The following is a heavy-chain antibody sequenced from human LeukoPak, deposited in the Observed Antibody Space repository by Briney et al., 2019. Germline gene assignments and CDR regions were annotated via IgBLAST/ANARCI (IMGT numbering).Heavy chain of an antibody. J-gene: IGHJ4*02. D-gene: IGHD3-10*01. CDR3: VIFYGSGSYYTIDY. CDR2: MNPNSGDT. CDR1: GYTFSGFY. Sequence: ASVKVSCKASGYTFSGFYMHWVRQAPGQGLEWMGWMNPNSGDTKYAPKFQGRVTMTRDTSISTAYMELSSLRSEDTAVYYCVIFYGSGSYYTIDYWGQGTLVTVSS. V-gene: IGHV1-2*02.